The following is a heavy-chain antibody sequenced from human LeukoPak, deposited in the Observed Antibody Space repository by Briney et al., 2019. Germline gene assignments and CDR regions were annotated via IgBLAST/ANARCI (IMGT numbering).Heavy chain of an antibody. CDR2: IYYTGKI. D-gene: IGHD6-19*01. Sequence: SETLSHTCAVSGGSINSHYWGWIRQPPGKGLQWIGDIYYTGKINYNPSLKSRVTITLDTSKDHLSLNLTSVLAADTAIYYCVRRDTGWNYFDYWGQGILVTVSS. V-gene: IGHV4-59*08. CDR1: GGSINSHY. CDR3: VRRDTGWNYFDY. J-gene: IGHJ4*02.